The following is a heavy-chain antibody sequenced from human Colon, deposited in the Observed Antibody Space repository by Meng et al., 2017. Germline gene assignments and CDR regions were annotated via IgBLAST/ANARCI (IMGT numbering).Heavy chain of an antibody. D-gene: IGHD4-23*01. Sequence: QGPLVGSCSGRVDAPVSLSRASSVSGAPVSVNSVWRGVRQPPGRGLDWIGQIDHRGSAYYRPSLNSRVTMSLDKSRNQFSLRLTSVTAADTAVYYCARHGGYYQDFWGQGTLVTVSS. CDR1: GAPVSVNSV. CDR3: ARHGGYYQDF. V-gene: IGHV4-4*03. J-gene: IGHJ4*02. CDR2: IDHRGSA.